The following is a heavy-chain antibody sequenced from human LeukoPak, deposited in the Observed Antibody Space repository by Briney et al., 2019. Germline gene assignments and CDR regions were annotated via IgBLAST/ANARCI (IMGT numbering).Heavy chain of an antibody. V-gene: IGHV4-39*01. J-gene: IGHJ4*02. CDR2: IYHTGRT. CDR3: ATQNQPGRLNFDN. CDR1: GGSISSSDYY. Sequence: SETLSLTCSVSGGSISSSDYYWDWIRQPPGRGLEWIGAIYHTGRTYYNPSLRGRVTISGDTSKNQFSLNLNFLTAADTAVYYCATQNQPGRLNFDNWGQGTLVTVSS. D-gene: IGHD2/OR15-2a*01.